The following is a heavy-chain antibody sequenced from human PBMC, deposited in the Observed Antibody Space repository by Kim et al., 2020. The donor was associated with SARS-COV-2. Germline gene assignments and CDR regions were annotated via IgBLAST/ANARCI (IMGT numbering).Heavy chain of an antibody. J-gene: IGHJ4*02. V-gene: IGHV3-11*05. CDR2: T. D-gene: IGHD3-22*01. CDR3: ARGAYDSSYY. Sequence: TNYADSVKGRFTISRDNAKNSRYLQMNSLRAEDTAVYYCARGAYDSSYYWGQGTLVTVSS.